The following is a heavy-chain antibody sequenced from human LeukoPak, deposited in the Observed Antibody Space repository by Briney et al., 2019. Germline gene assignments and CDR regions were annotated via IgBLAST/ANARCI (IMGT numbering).Heavy chain of an antibody. CDR1: GVPIRSYY. Sequence: SETLSLTCTVSGVPIRSYYWSWIRQSPGRGLDWIGFIDNSGSTDYNPSLKSRVTISVDTSKNQFSLRLSSVTAADTAVYFCARQELTGYFDLWGRGTLVTVSS. CDR2: IDNSGST. J-gene: IGHJ2*01. V-gene: IGHV4-59*08. CDR3: ARQELTGYFDL. D-gene: IGHD1-14*01.